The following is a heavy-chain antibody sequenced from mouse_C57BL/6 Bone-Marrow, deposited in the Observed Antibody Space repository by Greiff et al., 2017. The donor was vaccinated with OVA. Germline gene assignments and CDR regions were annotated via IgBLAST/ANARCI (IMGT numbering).Heavy chain of an antibody. CDR1: GYAFSSSW. V-gene: IGHV1-82*01. CDR2: IYPGDGDT. D-gene: IGHD2-4*01. J-gene: IGHJ2*01. Sequence: VQLQESGPELVKPGASVKISCKASGYAFSSSWMNWVKQRPGKGLEWIGRIYPGDGDTNYNGKFKGKATLTADKSSSTAYMQLSSLTSEDSAVYFCASDYYEGYFDYWGQGTTLTVSS. CDR3: ASDYYEGYFDY.